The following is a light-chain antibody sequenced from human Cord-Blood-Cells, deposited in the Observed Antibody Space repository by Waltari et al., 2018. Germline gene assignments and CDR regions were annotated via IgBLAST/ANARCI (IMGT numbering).Light chain of an antibody. Sequence: QSALTQPPSASGSPGQSVTLPCTGTSSDGGGYNYVSWYQQHPGKAPKHMIYEVSKRPSGVPDRFSGSKSGNTASLTVSGLQAEDEADYYCSSYAGSNNYVFGTGTKVTVL. CDR1: SSDGGGYNY. CDR2: EVS. V-gene: IGLV2-8*01. J-gene: IGLJ1*01. CDR3: SSYAGSNNYV.